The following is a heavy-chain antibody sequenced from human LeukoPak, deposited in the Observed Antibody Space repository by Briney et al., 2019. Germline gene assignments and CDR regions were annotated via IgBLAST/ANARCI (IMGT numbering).Heavy chain of an antibody. Sequence: SETLSLTRTVSGGSISIFYWSCIREPAGKGLEWIGRIYTSGSTNYNPSLKSRVTMSVDTSKNQFSLKLSSVTAADTAVYYCARDNSSGGWLDPWGQRTMLTVSS. CDR3: ARDNSSGGWLDP. J-gene: IGHJ5*02. D-gene: IGHD3-10*01. V-gene: IGHV4-4*07. CDR1: GGSISIFY. CDR2: IYTSGST.